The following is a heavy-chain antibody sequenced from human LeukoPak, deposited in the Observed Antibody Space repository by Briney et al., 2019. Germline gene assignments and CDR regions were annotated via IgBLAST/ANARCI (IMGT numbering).Heavy chain of an antibody. V-gene: IGHV3-23*01. CDR3: AKNNGGNPDDAFDI. J-gene: IGHJ3*02. CDR1: GFAFSSYA. CDR2: ISRSGGRA. Sequence: GGSLRLSCAASGFAFSSYAMNWVRQAPGKGLEGVSVISRSGGRAYYADSAKGRFTIPRDNSKNTLYLQMSGLRAEDTAVYYCAKNNGGNPDDAFDIWGQGTMVTVSS. D-gene: IGHD4-23*01.